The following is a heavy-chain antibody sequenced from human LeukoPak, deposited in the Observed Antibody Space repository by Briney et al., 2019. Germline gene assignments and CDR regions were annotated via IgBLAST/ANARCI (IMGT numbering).Heavy chain of an antibody. Sequence: GRSLRLSCAASGFTFSSYGMHWVRQAPGKGLEWGAVIWYDGSNKYYADSVKGRFTISRDNSKNTLYLQMNSLRAEDTAVYYCARDRLDSSGYSFDYWGQGTLVTVSS. V-gene: IGHV3-33*01. CDR2: IWYDGSNK. CDR3: ARDRLDSSGYSFDY. CDR1: GFTFSSYG. J-gene: IGHJ4*02. D-gene: IGHD3-22*01.